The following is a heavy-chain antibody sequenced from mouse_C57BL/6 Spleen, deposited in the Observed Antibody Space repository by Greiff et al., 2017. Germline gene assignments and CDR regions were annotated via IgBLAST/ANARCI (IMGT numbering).Heavy chain of an antibody. D-gene: IGHD2-5*01. Sequence: EVQLQQSGPELVKPGASVKISCKASGYTFTDYYMNWVKQSHGKSLEWIGDINPNNGGTSYNQKFKGKATLTVDKSSSTAYMELRSLTSEDSAVYYCAKTPAYYSKRGYYFDYWGQGTTLTVSS. CDR3: AKTPAYYSKRGYYFDY. CDR1: GYTFTDYY. V-gene: IGHV1-26*01. CDR2: INPNNGGT. J-gene: IGHJ2*01.